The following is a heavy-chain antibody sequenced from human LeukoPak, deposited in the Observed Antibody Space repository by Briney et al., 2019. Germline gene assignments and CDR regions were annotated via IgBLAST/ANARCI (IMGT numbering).Heavy chain of an antibody. D-gene: IGHD4-23*01. CDR2: TSSSGNT. J-gene: IGHJ4*02. CDR3: ARVLLDYGGNSAIDY. V-gene: IGHV4-4*07. Sequence: SETLSLTCSVSGDSISYFYWSWIRQAAGKGLEWIGRTSSSGNTDYNASLKSRVTMSVDTSKSQLSLKVISVTAADTAVYYCARVLLDYGGNSAIDYWGQGTLVTVSS. CDR1: GDSISYFY.